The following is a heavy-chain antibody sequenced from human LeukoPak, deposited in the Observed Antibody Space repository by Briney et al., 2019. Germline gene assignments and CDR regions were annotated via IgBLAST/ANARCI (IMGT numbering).Heavy chain of an antibody. Sequence: GESMKISCKGSGYSFTSYWIGWVRQMPGKGLEWMGIIYPGDSDTRYSPSFQGQVTISADKSISTAYLQWSSLKASDTAMYYCARQGYCGGDCYSDFDYWGQGTLVTVSS. CDR3: ARQGYCGGDCYSDFDY. D-gene: IGHD2-21*02. J-gene: IGHJ4*02. CDR1: GYSFTSYW. V-gene: IGHV5-51*01. CDR2: IYPGDSDT.